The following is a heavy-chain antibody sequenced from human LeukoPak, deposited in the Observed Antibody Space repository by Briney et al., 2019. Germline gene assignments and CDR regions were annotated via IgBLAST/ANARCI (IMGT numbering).Heavy chain of an antibody. CDR2: IIPIFGTA. Sequence: ASVKVSCKASGGTFSSYAISWVRQAPGQGLEWMGGIIPIFGTANYAQKFQGRVTITADESTSTAYMELSSLRSEDTAVYYYARMYSARWYFDYWGQGTLVTVSS. CDR3: ARMYSARWYFDY. CDR1: GGTFSSYA. D-gene: IGHD6-25*01. J-gene: IGHJ4*02. V-gene: IGHV1-69*13.